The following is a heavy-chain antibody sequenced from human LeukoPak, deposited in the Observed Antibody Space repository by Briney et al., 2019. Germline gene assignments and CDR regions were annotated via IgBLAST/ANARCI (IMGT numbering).Heavy chain of an antibody. J-gene: IGHJ4*02. D-gene: IGHD3-9*01. CDR3: ARGYLNLRYFDWYPFDY. CDR1: GDSIGSSPYY. CDR2: VYRSGQT. V-gene: IGHV4-39*07. Sequence: SETLSLTCTVSGDSIGSSPYYWGWIRQPPGKGLEWIGSVYRSGQTYYNPSLKSRVTISADTSKNQFSLKLSSVTAADTAVYYCARGYLNLRYFDWYPFDYWGQGTLVTVSS.